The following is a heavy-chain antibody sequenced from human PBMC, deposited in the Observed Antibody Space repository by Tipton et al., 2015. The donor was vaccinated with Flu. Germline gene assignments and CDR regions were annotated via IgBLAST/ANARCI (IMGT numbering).Heavy chain of an antibody. Sequence: TLSLTCTVTGGSISGNSWIRQSPGKGLEWLAYVSDSGSVRYNPPHTSRASIVADTPSGRFTLRLASVTEADTAVYYCAAEASGGSYFAYWGQGILATVSS. J-gene: IGHJ4*02. D-gene: IGHD2-15*01. CDR2: VSDSGSV. V-gene: IGHV4-59*13. CDR1: GGSISGNS. CDR3: AAEASGGSYFAY.